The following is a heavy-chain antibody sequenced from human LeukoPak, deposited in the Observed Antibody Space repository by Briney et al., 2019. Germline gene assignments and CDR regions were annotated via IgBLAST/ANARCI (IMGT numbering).Heavy chain of an antibody. Sequence: GASVKVSCKASGGTFSSYAISWVRQAPGQGLEWMGGIIPIFGTANYAQKSQGRVTITADVSTSTAYMELSSLRSEDTAVYYCASYRPYYYGMDVWGQGTTVTVSS. CDR3: ASYRPYYYGMDV. V-gene: IGHV1-69*13. CDR1: GGTFSSYA. CDR2: IIPIFGTA. J-gene: IGHJ6*02.